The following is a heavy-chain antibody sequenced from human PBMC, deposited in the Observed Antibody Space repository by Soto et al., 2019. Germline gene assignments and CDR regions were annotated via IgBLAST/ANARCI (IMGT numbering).Heavy chain of an antibody. CDR2: TFYRSKWYN. V-gene: IGHV6-1*01. D-gene: IGHD2-15*01. CDR3: ARGGARHPVVDFDY. J-gene: IGHJ4*02. CDR1: GDSVSSNSAA. Sequence: PSQTLSLTCAISGDSVSSNSAAWNWVRQSPSRGLEWLGRTFYRSKWYNDYAVSVKSRITINPDTSKNQFSLQLNSVTAADTAVYYCARGGARHPVVDFDYWGQGTLVTVSS.